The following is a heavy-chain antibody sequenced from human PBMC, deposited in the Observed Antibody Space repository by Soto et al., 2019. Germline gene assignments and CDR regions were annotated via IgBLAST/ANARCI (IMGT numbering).Heavy chain of an antibody. V-gene: IGHV1-69*12. Sequence: QVQLVQSGAEVKKPGSSVKVSCKASGGTFSSYAISWVRQAPGQGLEWMGGIIPIFGTADYAQKFQGRVTITADESTSTAYMELSSLRSEDTAVYYCATPYSSGGSCYYYGVDVWGQGTTVTVSS. CDR2: IIPIFGTA. J-gene: IGHJ6*02. CDR1: GGTFSSYA. D-gene: IGHD6-19*01. CDR3: ATPYSSGGSCYYYGVDV.